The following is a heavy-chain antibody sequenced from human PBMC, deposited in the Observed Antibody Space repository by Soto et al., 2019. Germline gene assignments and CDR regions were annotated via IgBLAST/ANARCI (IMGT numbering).Heavy chain of an antibody. D-gene: IGHD3-3*01. Sequence: QVQLVQSGAEVKKPGSSVKVSCKASGGTFSSYAISWVRQAPGQGLEWMGGIIPIFGTANYAQKFQGRVTSTADESTSTGDMEVSSLRSEDTAVYYCARGGTLRLLEWPNSRDYFDYWGQGTLVTVSS. CDR2: IIPIFGTA. CDR1: GGTFSSYA. V-gene: IGHV1-69*12. CDR3: ARGGTLRLLEWPNSRDYFDY. J-gene: IGHJ4*02.